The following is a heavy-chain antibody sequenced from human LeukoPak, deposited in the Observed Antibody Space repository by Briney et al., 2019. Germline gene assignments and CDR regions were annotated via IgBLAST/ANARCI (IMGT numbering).Heavy chain of an antibody. CDR3: ARGTGGWYLDL. CDR1: GGSISSYY. J-gene: IGHJ2*01. CDR2: IYYSGST. D-gene: IGHD1/OR15-1a*01. V-gene: IGHV4-59*01. Sequence: SETLSLACTVSGGSISSYYWSWIRQPPGKGLEWIGYIYYSGSTNYNPSLKSRVTISIDTSKNQFSLKLTSVTAADTAVYYCARGTGGWYLDLWGSDTLVTVSS.